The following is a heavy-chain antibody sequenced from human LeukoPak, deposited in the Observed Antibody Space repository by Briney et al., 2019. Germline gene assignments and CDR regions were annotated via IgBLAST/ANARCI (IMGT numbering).Heavy chain of an antibody. CDR2: IHPSSGGT. V-gene: IGHV1-2*06. CDR3: ARNYGDLDY. CDR1: GYIFTAYY. D-gene: IGHD4-17*01. J-gene: IGHJ4*02. Sequence: GASVKVSCKASGYIFTAYYMHWVRQAPGQGLEWVGRIHPSSGGTEYAQNFQGRVTVTRDTSITTAYMELNRLTSDDTAVYYCARNYGDLDYWGQGTLVTVSS.